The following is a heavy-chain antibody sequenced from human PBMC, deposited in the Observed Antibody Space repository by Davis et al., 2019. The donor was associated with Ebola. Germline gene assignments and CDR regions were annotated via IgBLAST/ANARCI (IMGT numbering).Heavy chain of an antibody. V-gene: IGHV1-46*01. D-gene: IGHD6-19*01. CDR3: AREARGAVAGTRSRWFDP. Sequence: ASVKVSCKASGYTFTSYYMHWVRQAPGQGLEWMGIINPSGGSTSYAQKFQGRVTMTRDTSTSTVYMELSSLRSEDTAVYYCAREARGAVAGTRSRWFDPWGQGTLVTVSS. CDR2: INPSGGST. J-gene: IGHJ5*02. CDR1: GYTFTSYY.